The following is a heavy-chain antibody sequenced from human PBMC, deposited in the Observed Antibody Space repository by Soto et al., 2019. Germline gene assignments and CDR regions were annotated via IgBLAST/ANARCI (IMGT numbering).Heavy chain of an antibody. CDR2: VFHTGGT. CDR3: ARVFSSGSGWMYYLDF. CDR1: SDSIAGENW. Sequence: QVQLQESGPGLVKPSETLSLTCTVSSDSIAGENWWSWVRQPPGLGLEWIGEVFHTGGTNYNPSLKSRGTMAVDKSKNQFSLRLISATAADTAVYYCARVFSSGSGWMYYLDFWGQGTLVSVSS. J-gene: IGHJ4*02. D-gene: IGHD6-19*01. V-gene: IGHV4-4*02.